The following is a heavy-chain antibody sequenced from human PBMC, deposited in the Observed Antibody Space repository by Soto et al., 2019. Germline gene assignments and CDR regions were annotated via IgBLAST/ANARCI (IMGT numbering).Heavy chain of an antibody. CDR3: ARRERAAGTDWWFDP. J-gene: IGHJ5*02. Sequence: QLQLQESGPGLVKPSETLSLTCTVSGGSISSSSFHWGWIRQPPGKGLEWIGSIYYSGSTYYSPSLKSRVTISVATSKNQCSLKLSPVTAADTAVYYCARRERAAGTDWWFDPWGQGTLVTVSS. D-gene: IGHD6-13*01. V-gene: IGHV4-39*01. CDR2: IYYSGST. CDR1: GGSISSSSFH.